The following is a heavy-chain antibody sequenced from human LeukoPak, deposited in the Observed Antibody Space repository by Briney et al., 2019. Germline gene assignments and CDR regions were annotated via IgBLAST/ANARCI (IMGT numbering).Heavy chain of an antibody. J-gene: IGHJ6*02. Sequence: GGSLRLSCAASGFTFSSYWMHWVRQAPGKGLVWVSRINSDGSSTSYADSVKGRFTISRDNAKNTLYLQMNSLRAEDTAVCYCARVPTGDDFWSGYLIGGRPDYYGMDVWGQGTTVTVSS. CDR3: ARVPTGDDFWSGYLIGGRPDYYGMDV. D-gene: IGHD3-3*01. CDR1: GFTFSSYW. V-gene: IGHV3-74*01. CDR2: INSDGSST.